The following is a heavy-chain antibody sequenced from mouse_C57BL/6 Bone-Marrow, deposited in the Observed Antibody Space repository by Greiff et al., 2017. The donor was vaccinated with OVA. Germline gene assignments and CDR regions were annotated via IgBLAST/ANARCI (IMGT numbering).Heavy chain of an antibody. CDR3: ARPPYAMDY. CDR1: GFTFSDYG. Sequence: DVQLVESGGGLVKPGGSLKLSCAASGFTFSDYGMHWVRQAPEKGLEWVAYISSGSSTIYYADTVKGRFTISRDNAKNTLFLQMTSLRSEDTAMYYCARPPYAMDYWGQGTSVTVSS. V-gene: IGHV5-17*01. CDR2: ISSGSSTI. J-gene: IGHJ4*01.